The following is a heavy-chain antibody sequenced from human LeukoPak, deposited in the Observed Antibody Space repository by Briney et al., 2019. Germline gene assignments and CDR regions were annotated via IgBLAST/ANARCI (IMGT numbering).Heavy chain of an antibody. CDR2: INSDGSST. CDR3: AKNERGGYYHYYMDV. J-gene: IGHJ6*03. D-gene: IGHD3-3*01. CDR1: GFTFSSYW. Sequence: GGSLRLSCAASGFTFSSYWMHWVRQAPGKGLVWVSRINSDGSSTSYADSVKGRFTISRDNAKNTLYLQMNSLRAEDTAVYYCAKNERGGYYHYYMDVWGKGTTVTISS. V-gene: IGHV3-74*01.